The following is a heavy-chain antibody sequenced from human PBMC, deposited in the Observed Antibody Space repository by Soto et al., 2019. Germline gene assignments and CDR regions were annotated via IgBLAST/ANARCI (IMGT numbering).Heavy chain of an antibody. CDR2: IYYSGST. CDR3: ARKKSYCSGCSCNDY. D-gene: IGHD2-15*01. Sequence: QVQLQESGPGLVKPSQTLSLTCTVSGGSISSGDYYWSWIRQPPGKGLEWIGYIYYSGSTYYNPSLKSRVTISVDTSTNQFSLKLSSVTSADTAVYYCARKKSYCSGCSCNDYWGQGTLVTVSS. J-gene: IGHJ4*02. V-gene: IGHV4-30-4*01. CDR1: GGSISSGDYY.